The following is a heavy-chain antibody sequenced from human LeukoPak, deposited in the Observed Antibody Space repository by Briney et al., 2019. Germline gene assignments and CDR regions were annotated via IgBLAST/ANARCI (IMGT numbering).Heavy chain of an antibody. D-gene: IGHD2-21*02. CDR1: GYNFTTYW. J-gene: IGHJ5*02. CDR3: ARHVVVTANWFDP. V-gene: IGHV5-51*01. CDR2: IYPGDSGT. Sequence: GESLKISCKGSGYNFTTYWIGWVRQMPGKGLEWMGIIYPGDSGTRYSPSFQGQVTISADKSISTAYLQWSSLKASDTAMYYCARHVVVTANWFDPWGQGTLVTVSS.